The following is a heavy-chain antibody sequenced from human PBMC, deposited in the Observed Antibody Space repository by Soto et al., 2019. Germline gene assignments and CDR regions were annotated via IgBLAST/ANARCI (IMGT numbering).Heavy chain of an antibody. Sequence: QVKLVQSGAEVKKPGASVKVSCKASGYTFTSYDINWVRQATGQGLEWMGWMNHNSGNTGYAKKFQGRVTMTRSTSISTAYMELSSLRSEVTAVYYCSREKSYGMDVWGQGPRVPVSS. CDR2: MNHNSGNT. V-gene: IGHV1-8*01. CDR1: GYTFTSYD. CDR3: SREKSYGMDV. J-gene: IGHJ6*02.